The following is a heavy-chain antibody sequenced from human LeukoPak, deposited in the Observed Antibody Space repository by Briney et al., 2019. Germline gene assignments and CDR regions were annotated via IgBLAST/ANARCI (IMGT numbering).Heavy chain of an antibody. Sequence: SETLSLTCTVSGGSISSYYWSWIRQPPGKGLEWIGYIYYSGSTNYNPSLKSRVTISVDTSKNQFSLKLSSVTAADTAVYYCARVGCSSTSCYVGYYYYMDVWGKGTTVTVSS. CDR3: ARVGCSSTSCYVGYYYYMDV. J-gene: IGHJ6*03. D-gene: IGHD2-2*01. CDR2: IYYSGST. CDR1: GGSISSYY. V-gene: IGHV4-59*01.